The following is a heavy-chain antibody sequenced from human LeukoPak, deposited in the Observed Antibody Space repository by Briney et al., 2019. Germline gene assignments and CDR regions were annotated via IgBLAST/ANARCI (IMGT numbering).Heavy chain of an antibody. CDR1: GDSLYY. D-gene: IGHD3-16*01. J-gene: IGHJ4*02. CDR2: VYSTGHT. V-gene: IGHV4-39*01. Sequence: ETLSLTCTVSGDSLYYWGWIRQPPGKGLEWIGSVYSTGHTNYNLSLKSRVTMSIDTSKNQLSLKLTSVTAADTAMYYCARHHTSSKPIDYWGQGTLVTVSS. CDR3: ARHHTSSKPIDY.